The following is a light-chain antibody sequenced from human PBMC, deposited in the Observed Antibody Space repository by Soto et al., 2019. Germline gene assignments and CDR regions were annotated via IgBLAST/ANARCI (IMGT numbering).Light chain of an antibody. Sequence: IQLTQSRSTLYDYVGDRVTITFRASQSIRSLLAWYQQKPGKAPKVLIYDASSLGSGVPSRFSGSGSGTEFTLTISSLQPDDFATYFCQQYQTYSTFGQGTRLEIK. CDR2: DAS. V-gene: IGKV1-5*01. CDR1: QSIRSL. CDR3: QQYQTYST. J-gene: IGKJ5*01.